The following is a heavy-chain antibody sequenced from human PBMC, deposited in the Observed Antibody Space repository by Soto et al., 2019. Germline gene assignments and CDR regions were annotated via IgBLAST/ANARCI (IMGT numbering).Heavy chain of an antibody. J-gene: IGHJ4*02. D-gene: IGHD3-22*01. CDR3: AREGQDSSGYYLEPIDY. V-gene: IGHV1-18*01. CDR1: GYTFTSYG. CDR2: ISAYNGNT. Sequence: ASVKVSCKASGYTFTSYGISWVRQAPGQGLEWMGWISAYNGNTNYAQKLQGRVTMTTDTSTSTAYMELRSLRSDDTAVYYCAREGQDSSGYYLEPIDYWGQGTLVTVSS.